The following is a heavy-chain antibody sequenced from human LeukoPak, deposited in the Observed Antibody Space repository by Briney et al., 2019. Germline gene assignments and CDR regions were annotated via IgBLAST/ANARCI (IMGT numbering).Heavy chain of an antibody. V-gene: IGHV1-46*01. CDR2: INPSGGST. Sequence: ASVKVSCKASGYTFTSYYMHWVPQAPGQGLEWMGIINPSGGSTSYAQKFQGRVTMTRDMSTSTVYMELSSLRSEDTAVYYCARDLWLRGEDFDYWGQGTLVTVSS. D-gene: IGHD5-12*01. J-gene: IGHJ4*02. CDR1: GYTFTSYY. CDR3: ARDLWLRGEDFDY.